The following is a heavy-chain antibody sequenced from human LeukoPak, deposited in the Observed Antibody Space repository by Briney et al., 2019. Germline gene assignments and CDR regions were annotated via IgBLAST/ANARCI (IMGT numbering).Heavy chain of an antibody. CDR3: ARNRSMTTTPGFDH. J-gene: IGHJ4*02. V-gene: IGHV4-38-2*01. CDR1: AYSIRGDDY. D-gene: IGHD4-11*01. CDR2: IYHSGST. Sequence: KPSETLSLTCAVSAYSIRGDDYWGWVRQSPGKGLEWIGSIYHSGSTRYNPSLKSRVTISVDTSKNQFSLMLNSVTAADTAVYYCARNRSMTTTPGFDHWGQGTLVTVSS.